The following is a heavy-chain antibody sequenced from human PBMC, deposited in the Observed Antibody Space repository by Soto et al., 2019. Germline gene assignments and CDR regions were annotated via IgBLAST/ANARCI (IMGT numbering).Heavy chain of an antibody. Sequence: ESLKISFKGSGYSCTRYWIGWVRQMPGKGLEWMGIIFPGDSDTRYSPSFQGQVTISADTSISATYLQWSSLKASDTAMYYCTTGVSMTPDYWGQGTLVTVSS. V-gene: IGHV5-51*01. CDR1: GYSCTRYW. CDR3: TTGVSMTPDY. CDR2: IFPGDSDT. J-gene: IGHJ4*02. D-gene: IGHD2-8*01.